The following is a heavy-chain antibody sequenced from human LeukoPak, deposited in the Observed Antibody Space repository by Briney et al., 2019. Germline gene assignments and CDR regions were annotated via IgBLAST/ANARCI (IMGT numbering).Heavy chain of an antibody. D-gene: IGHD3-22*01. V-gene: IGHV3-53*01. Sequence: GGSLRLSCAASGFTFSSYAMSWVRQAPGKGLDWVSVIYSGGSTYYADSVKGRFTISRDNSKNTLYLQMNSLRAEDTAVYYCARDNYDSSGFTWGQGTLVTVSS. J-gene: IGHJ4*02. CDR3: ARDNYDSSGFT. CDR2: IYSGGST. CDR1: GFTFSSYA.